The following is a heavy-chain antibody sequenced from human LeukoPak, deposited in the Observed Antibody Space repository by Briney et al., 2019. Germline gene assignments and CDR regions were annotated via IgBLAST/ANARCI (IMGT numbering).Heavy chain of an antibody. V-gene: IGHV3-7*01. J-gene: IGHJ4*02. Sequence: GGSLRLSCAVSGFTFSSYWMSWVRQAPGKGLERVANIKQDGSEKYYVDSVKGRFTISRDNAKNSLYLQMNSLRVEDTAVYYCARNHDPSYSSSLPYYFDHWGQGTLVTVSS. D-gene: IGHD6-13*01. CDR1: GFTFSSYW. CDR3: ARNHDPSYSSSLPYYFDH. CDR2: IKQDGSEK.